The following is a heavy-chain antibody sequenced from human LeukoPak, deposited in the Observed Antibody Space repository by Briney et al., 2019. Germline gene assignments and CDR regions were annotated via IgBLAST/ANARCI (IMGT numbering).Heavy chain of an antibody. V-gene: IGHV3-13*01. CDR1: GFTFSSYD. D-gene: IGHD2-8*02. J-gene: IGHJ6*02. CDR3: ARAGGSIGYYYGMDV. Sequence: GGSLRLSCAASGFTFSSYDMHWVRQATGKGLEWVSAICTAGDTYYPGSVKGRFTISRENAKNSLYLQMNSLRAGDTAVYYCARAGGSIGYYYGMDVWGQGTTVTVSS. CDR2: ICTAGDT.